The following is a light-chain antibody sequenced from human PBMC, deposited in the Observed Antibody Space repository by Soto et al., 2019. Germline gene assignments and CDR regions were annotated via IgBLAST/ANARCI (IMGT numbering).Light chain of an antibody. CDR2: DAS. CDR3: QQYNSNLYT. Sequence: EIQMTQSPSTLSASVGDRVTITCRASQSISTHLAWYQQKPGKAPEVLIYDASTLESGVPSRFSGSGSGTKFTLTISSLQPDDFATYYCQQYNSNLYTFGQGTKLEIK. CDR1: QSISTH. V-gene: IGKV1-5*01. J-gene: IGKJ2*01.